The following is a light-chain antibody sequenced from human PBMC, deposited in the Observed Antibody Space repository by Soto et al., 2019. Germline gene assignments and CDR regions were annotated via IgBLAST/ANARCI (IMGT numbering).Light chain of an antibody. CDR3: QQYNSAPKN. CDR2: SAS. J-gene: IGKJ2*01. V-gene: IGKV1-27*01. CDR1: PGIIYY. Sequence: DIRMTQSPSSLSAFVGDTVTITCRSSPGIIYYLAWYPQKPGKIPKLLIHSASTLQKGVQSPFSGTGSGTVFTLTINTLQPDDVATYYCQQYNSAPKNFGQGSRLEIK.